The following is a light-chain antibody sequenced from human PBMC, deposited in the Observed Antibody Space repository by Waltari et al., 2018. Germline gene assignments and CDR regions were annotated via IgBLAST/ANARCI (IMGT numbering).Light chain of an antibody. CDR1: SSDVGGYNY. Sequence: QSALTQPRSVSGSPGQSVTISCTGTSSDVGGYNYVSWYQQHPGKAPKLMIYDVRKRPSGVPDRFSGSKSGNTASLTISGLQAEDEADYYCCSYAGSYTPVVFGGGTKLTVL. CDR2: DVR. J-gene: IGLJ2*01. CDR3: CSYAGSYTPVV. V-gene: IGLV2-11*01.